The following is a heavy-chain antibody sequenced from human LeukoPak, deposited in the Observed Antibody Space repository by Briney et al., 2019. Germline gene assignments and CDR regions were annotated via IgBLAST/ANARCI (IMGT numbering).Heavy chain of an antibody. CDR1: GGSFSGYY. V-gene: IGHV4-34*01. Sequence: SETLSLTCAVYGGSFSGYYWSWIRQPPGKGLEWIGEINHSGSTNYNPSVKSRVTISVDTSKNQFSLKLSSVTAADTAVYYCAKGAITMVRGVIVGWFDPWGQGTLVTVSS. J-gene: IGHJ5*02. D-gene: IGHD3-10*01. CDR2: INHSGST. CDR3: AKGAITMVRGVIVGWFDP.